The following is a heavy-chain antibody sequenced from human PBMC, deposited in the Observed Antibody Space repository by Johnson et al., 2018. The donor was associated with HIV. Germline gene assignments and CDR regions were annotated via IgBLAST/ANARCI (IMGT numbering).Heavy chain of an antibody. D-gene: IGHD3-22*01. V-gene: IGHV3-30*02. CDR3: AKDVGNYWPDSFDI. CDR1: GFTFSSYG. J-gene: IGHJ3*02. Sequence: QVQLVESGGGVVRPGGSLRLSCAASGFTFSSYGMHWVRQAPGKGLEWVAFIRYDGSNKYYADSVQGRFPISRDKSENTLYLQMNSLRDEDTAVYYCAKDVGNYWPDSFDIWGQGTMVTVSS. CDR2: IRYDGSNK.